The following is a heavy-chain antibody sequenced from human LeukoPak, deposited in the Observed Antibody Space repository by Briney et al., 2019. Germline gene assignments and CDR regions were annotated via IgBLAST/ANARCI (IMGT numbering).Heavy chain of an antibody. D-gene: IGHD6-13*01. CDR2: IYYSGST. V-gene: IGHV4-59*01. CDR3: AREAAAGTFHH. Sequence: SETLSLTCTVSGGSISSYYWSWIRQPPGKGLEWIGYIYYSGSTNYNPSLKSRVTISVDTSKNQFSLKLSSATAADTAVYYCAREAAAGTFHHWGQGTLVTVSS. CDR1: GGSISSYY. J-gene: IGHJ4*02.